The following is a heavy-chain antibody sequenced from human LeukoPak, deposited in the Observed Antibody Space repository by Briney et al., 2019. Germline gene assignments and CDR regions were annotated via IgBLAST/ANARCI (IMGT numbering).Heavy chain of an antibody. CDR3: ARLGARGIPAAYNWLDP. Sequence: SETLSLTCTVSGGSISSGGNYWSWLRRHPGKGLEWIGYIYYSGSAYYNPSLKSRVTISVDMSKDQFSLKLDSVTAADTAVYYCARLGARGIPAAYNWLDPWGQGVLVTVSS. J-gene: IGHJ5*02. CDR1: GGSISSGGNY. V-gene: IGHV4-31*03. D-gene: IGHD6-13*01. CDR2: IYYSGSA.